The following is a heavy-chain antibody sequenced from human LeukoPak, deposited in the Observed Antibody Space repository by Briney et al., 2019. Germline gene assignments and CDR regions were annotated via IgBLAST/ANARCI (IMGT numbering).Heavy chain of an antibody. CDR1: GFTFSSYA. D-gene: IGHD6-13*01. CDR3: AKVGSSWTGYYYGMDV. J-gene: IGHJ6*02. CDR2: ISGNGGSK. Sequence: GSLRLSCAASGFTFSSYAMSWVRQAPGKGLEWVSAISGNGGSKYSAKPEKGRFTISRDNSKNTLYPQMNSLRAEDTAVYYCAKVGSSWTGYYYGMDVWGQGTTVTVSS. V-gene: IGHV3-23*01.